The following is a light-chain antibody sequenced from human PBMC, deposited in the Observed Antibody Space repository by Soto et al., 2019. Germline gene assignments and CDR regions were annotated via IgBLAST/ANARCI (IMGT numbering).Light chain of an antibody. CDR3: HQYYTTPQT. J-gene: IGKJ1*01. Sequence: DIVMTQSPDSLTVSLGERATINCKSSQSVLSSSNNRNYLAWYQQKPGQPPTLLLYWASTRESGVPDRFSGSGSGADFTLTISRLQAEDVAVYYYHQYYTTPQTFGQGTKVEIK. CDR1: QSVLSSSNNRNY. CDR2: WAS. V-gene: IGKV4-1*01.